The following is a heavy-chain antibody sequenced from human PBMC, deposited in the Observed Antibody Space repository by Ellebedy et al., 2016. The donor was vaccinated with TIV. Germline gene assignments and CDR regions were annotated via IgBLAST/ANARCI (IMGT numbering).Heavy chain of an antibody. CDR1: GFEFSTYW. Sequence: PGGSLRLSCSASGFEFSTYWMSWVRQAPGKGLEWLANIKEDGSEKYYVASVKGRFTVSRDNAKNSLFLQMNSLRDDDTGVYYCTREPSDYWGQGTLVTVSS. CDR2: IKEDGSEK. CDR3: TREPSDY. J-gene: IGHJ4*02. V-gene: IGHV3-7*04.